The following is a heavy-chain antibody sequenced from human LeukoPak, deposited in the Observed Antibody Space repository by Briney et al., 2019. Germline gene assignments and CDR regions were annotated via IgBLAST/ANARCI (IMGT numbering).Heavy chain of an antibody. D-gene: IGHD6-13*01. J-gene: IGHJ4*02. CDR1: GFTFSSYE. CDR3: ARGGVDSSSWYSPSALVDY. Sequence: GGSLRLSCAASGFTFSSYEMNWVRQAPGKGLEWVSYISSSGSTIYYADSVKGRFTTSTDTAKNSLYLQMYSLRAENTAVYYCARGGVDSSSWYSPSALVDYWGQGTLVTVSS. V-gene: IGHV3-48*03. CDR2: ISSSGSTI.